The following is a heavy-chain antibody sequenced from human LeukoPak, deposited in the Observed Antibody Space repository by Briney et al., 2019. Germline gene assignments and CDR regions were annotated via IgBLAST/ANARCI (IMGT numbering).Heavy chain of an antibody. CDR2: ISYDESNK. CDR3: ARVPVVGAYYYGMDV. D-gene: IGHD2-2*01. Sequence: GGSLRLSCAASGFTFSSYAMHWVRQAPGKGLEWVAVISYDESNKYYADSVKGRFTISRDNAKNSLYLQMNSLRAEDTAVYYCARVPVVGAYYYGMDVWGQGTTVTVSS. CDR1: GFTFSSYA. V-gene: IGHV3-30-3*01. J-gene: IGHJ6*02.